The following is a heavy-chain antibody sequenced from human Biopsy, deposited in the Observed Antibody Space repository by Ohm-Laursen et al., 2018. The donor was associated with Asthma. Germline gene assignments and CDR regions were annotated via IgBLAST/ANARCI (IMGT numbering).Heavy chain of an antibody. D-gene: IGHD6-19*01. Sequence: GSSVKVSCKPPGGTFSNFAISWVRRAPGQGLEWLGGIMTVFGTTNYAQKFQGRVTITADESTSTAYMEVTSLRSEDTAIYYCARCQVGYSSGWSLLLKKIYYSGMDVWGQGTAVTVSS. CDR2: IMTVFGTT. CDR1: GGTFSNFA. CDR3: ARCQVGYSSGWSLLLKKIYYSGMDV. V-gene: IGHV1-69*01. J-gene: IGHJ6*02.